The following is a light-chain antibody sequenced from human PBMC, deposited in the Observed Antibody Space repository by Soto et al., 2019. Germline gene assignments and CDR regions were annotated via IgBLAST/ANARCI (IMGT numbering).Light chain of an antibody. J-gene: IGLJ1*01. Sequence: QSVLTQPRSVSGSPGQSVTISCTGTSSDVGAYNYVSWYQQHPAKAPNLMIYDVSKRPSGVPDRFSGSKSGNTASLTISGLQAEDEGDYYCCSYTNSAYVFGTGTKVPS. CDR2: DVS. CDR1: SSDVGAYNY. V-gene: IGLV2-11*01. CDR3: CSYTNSAYV.